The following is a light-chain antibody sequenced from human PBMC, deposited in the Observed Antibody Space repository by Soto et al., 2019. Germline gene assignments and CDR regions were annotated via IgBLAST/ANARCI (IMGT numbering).Light chain of an antibody. CDR1: QSVSNRY. J-gene: IGKJ1*01. Sequence: TLSLSPGQRATLACRASQSVSNRYLAWYQQKPGQAPRLLIYGASTRANGIPARFSGSGSGTEFTLTISSLQSEDFAVYYCQQYNNWPPATFGQGTKVDIK. CDR3: QQYNNWPPAT. CDR2: GAS. V-gene: IGKV3-15*01.